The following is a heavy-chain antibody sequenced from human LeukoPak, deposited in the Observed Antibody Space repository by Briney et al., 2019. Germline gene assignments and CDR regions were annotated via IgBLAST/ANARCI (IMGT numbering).Heavy chain of an antibody. CDR1: GGTFSSYA. CDR2: IIPIFGTA. J-gene: IGHJ5*02. V-gene: IGHV1-69*06. CDR3: ARDMTGTPMVTGWFDP. D-gene: IGHD5-18*01. Sequence: SVKVSCKASGGTFSSYAISWVRQAPGQGLEGMGGIIPIFGTANYAQKFQGRVTITADKSTSTAYMELSSVRSEDMAVYYCARDMTGTPMVTGWFDPWGQGTLVTVSS.